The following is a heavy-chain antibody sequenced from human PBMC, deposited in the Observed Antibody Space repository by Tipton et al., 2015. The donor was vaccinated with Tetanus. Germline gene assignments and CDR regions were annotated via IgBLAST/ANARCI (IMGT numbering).Heavy chain of an antibody. D-gene: IGHD5-18*01. V-gene: IGHV4-39*01. CDR2: IYYSGST. CDR3: ARRGYSYGVDY. Sequence: TLSLTCTVSGGSISSSSYYWGWIRQPPGKGLEWIGSIYYSGSTYYNPSLKSRVTISVDTSKNQFSLKLSSVTAADTAVYYCARRGYSYGVDYWGQGTLVTVSS. CDR1: GGSISSSSYY. J-gene: IGHJ4*02.